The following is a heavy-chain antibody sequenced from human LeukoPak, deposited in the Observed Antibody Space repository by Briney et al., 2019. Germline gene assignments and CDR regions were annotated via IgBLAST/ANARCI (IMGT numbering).Heavy chain of an antibody. J-gene: IGHJ5*02. CDR3: ARIAVTEFDP. CDR2: IYYSGST. CDR1: GGSISSYY. V-gene: IGHV4-59*01. Sequence: SETLSLTCTVSGGSISSYYWSWSRQPPGKGLEWIGYIYYSGSTNYNPSLKSRVTISVDTSKNQFSLKLSSVTAADTAVYYCARIAVTEFDPWGQGTLVTVSS. D-gene: IGHD2-21*02.